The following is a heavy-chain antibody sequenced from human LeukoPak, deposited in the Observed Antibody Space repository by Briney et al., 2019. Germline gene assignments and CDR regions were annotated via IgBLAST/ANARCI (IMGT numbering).Heavy chain of an antibody. CDR2: ISGDGGST. Sequence: GGSLRLSCAASGFTFDDCAMYWVRQAPGKGLEWISLISGDGGSTYYADSVKGRFTISRDNSKNSLYLQMNSLRAEDTALYYCAKDIAYGDEYFDLWGRGTLVTVSS. V-gene: IGHV3-43*02. CDR3: AKDIAYGDEYFDL. D-gene: IGHD4-17*01. J-gene: IGHJ2*01. CDR1: GFTFDDCA.